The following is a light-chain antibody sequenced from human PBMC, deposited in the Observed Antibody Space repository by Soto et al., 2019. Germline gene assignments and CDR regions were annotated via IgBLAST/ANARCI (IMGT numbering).Light chain of an antibody. J-gene: IGKJ2*01. CDR3: QQYNNWLYT. Sequence: EIVMTQSPATLSVSPGERATLSCRASQSVSKLAWYQQKPGQAPRLLIYGASTRATGIPAGFSGSGSGTEFTLTISSLQSEDFAVYYCQQYNNWLYTFGPGTKLEIK. CDR2: GAS. V-gene: IGKV3-15*01. CDR1: QSVSK.